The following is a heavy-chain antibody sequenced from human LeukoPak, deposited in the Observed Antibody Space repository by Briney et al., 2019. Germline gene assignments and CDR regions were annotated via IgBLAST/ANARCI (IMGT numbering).Heavy chain of an antibody. CDR2: IYHSGST. J-gene: IGHJ6*02. Sequence: SQTLSLTCAVSGGSISSGGYSWSWIRQPPGKGLEWIGYIYHSGSTYYNPSLKSRVTISVDRSKNQFSLKLSSVTAADMAVYYCARGNYYDSSGYFYYYYGMDVWGQGTTVTVSS. D-gene: IGHD3-22*01. CDR3: ARGNYYDSSGYFYYYYGMDV. CDR1: GGSISSGGYS. V-gene: IGHV4-30-2*01.